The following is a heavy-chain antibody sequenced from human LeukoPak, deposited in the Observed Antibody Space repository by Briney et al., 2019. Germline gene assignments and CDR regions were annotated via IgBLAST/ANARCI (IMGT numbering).Heavy chain of an antibody. CDR1: GFSFSSYW. Sequence: GGSLRLSCAASGFSFSSYWMSWVRQAPVKGPEWVANIKQDGSAKYYVDSVKGRFTISRDNAKNSLYLHMNSLRAEDTAVYFCASGHNYYGSGSYYDRWYYFNSWGQGTLVTVSS. CDR3: ASGHNYYGSGSYYDRWYYFNS. V-gene: IGHV3-7*01. CDR2: IKQDGSAK. D-gene: IGHD3-10*01. J-gene: IGHJ4*02.